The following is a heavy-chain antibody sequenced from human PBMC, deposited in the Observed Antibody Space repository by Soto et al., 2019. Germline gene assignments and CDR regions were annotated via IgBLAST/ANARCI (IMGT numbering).Heavy chain of an antibody. D-gene: IGHD6-19*01. CDR2: IYYSGST. CDR1: GGSINSSSYF. V-gene: IGHV4-39*01. J-gene: IGHJ5*02. Sequence: SETLSLTCSVSGGSINSSSYFWGWVRQPPGKGLEWIGSIYYSGSTYYNPSLRSRVTISVDTSKNQFSLKLSSVAAADTAVFYCARHYSSGSRNWFDPWGQGTLVTVSS. CDR3: ARHYSSGSRNWFDP.